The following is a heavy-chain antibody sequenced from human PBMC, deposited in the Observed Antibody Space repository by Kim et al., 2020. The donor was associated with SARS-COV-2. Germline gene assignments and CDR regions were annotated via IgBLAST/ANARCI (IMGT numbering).Heavy chain of an antibody. Sequence: ASVKVSCKASVYTFTSYGISWVRQAPGQGLEWMGWISAYNGNTNYAQKLQGRVTMTTDTSTSTAYMELRRLRSDDTAVYYCARGAKYYDFWSGPTDNWFDPWGQGTLVTVSS. CDR1: VYTFTSYG. D-gene: IGHD3-3*01. CDR2: ISAYNGNT. J-gene: IGHJ5*02. V-gene: IGHV1-18*01. CDR3: ARGAKYYDFWSGPTDNWFDP.